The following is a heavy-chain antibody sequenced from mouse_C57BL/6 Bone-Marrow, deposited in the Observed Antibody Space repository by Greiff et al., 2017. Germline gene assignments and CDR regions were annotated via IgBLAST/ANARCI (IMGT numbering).Heavy chain of an antibody. D-gene: IGHD2-4*01. CDR3: ARKVYYDYDGFAY. Sequence: EVKLMESGGDLVKPGGSLKLSCAASGFTFSSYGMSWVRQTPDKRLEWVATISSGGSYTDYPDSVKGRFTISRDNAKNTLYLHMSSLKSEDTAMYYCARKVYYDYDGFAYWGQGTLVTVSA. V-gene: IGHV5-6*01. CDR2: ISSGGSYT. CDR1: GFTFSSYG. J-gene: IGHJ3*01.